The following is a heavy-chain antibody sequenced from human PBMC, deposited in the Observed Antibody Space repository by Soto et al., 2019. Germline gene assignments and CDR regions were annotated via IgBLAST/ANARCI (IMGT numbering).Heavy chain of an antibody. CDR2: IYHSGST. J-gene: IGHJ3*02. D-gene: IGHD2-2*01. V-gene: IGHV4-30-2*01. Sequence: SESLSLTCAVSGGSISSGGYSWSWIRQPPGKGLEWIGYIYHSGSTYYNPSLKSRVTISVDRSKNQFSLKLSSVTAADTAVYYCARGVVPAAPGDAFDIWGQGTMVTVSS. CDR1: GGSISSGGYS. CDR3: ARGVVPAAPGDAFDI.